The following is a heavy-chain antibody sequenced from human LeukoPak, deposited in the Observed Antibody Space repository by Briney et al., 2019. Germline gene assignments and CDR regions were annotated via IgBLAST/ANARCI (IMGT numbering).Heavy chain of an antibody. CDR3: ARSSSGYNYRYNYGMDV. CDR2: IVVGSGNT. V-gene: IGHV1-58*02. CDR1: GFTFTSSA. Sequence: SVKVSCKASGFTFTSSAMQWVRQARGQRLEWIGWIVVGSGNTNYAQKFQERVTITRDMSTSTAYMELSSLRSEDTAVYYCARSSSGYNYRYNYGMDVWGQGTTVIVSS. D-gene: IGHD5-12*01. J-gene: IGHJ6*02.